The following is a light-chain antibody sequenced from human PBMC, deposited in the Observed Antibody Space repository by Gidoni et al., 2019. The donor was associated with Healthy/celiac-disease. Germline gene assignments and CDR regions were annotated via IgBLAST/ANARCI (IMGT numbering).Light chain of an antibody. J-gene: IGKJ1*01. CDR1: QSVSSY. V-gene: IGKV3-11*01. Sequence: EIVLTQSPATLSLTPGERATLSCRDSQSVSSYLAWYQQKPGKAPRLLIYDASNRATGIPARFSGSGSGTDFTLTISSLEPEDFAVYYCQQRSNWPWTFGQGTKVEIK. CDR3: QQRSNWPWT. CDR2: DAS.